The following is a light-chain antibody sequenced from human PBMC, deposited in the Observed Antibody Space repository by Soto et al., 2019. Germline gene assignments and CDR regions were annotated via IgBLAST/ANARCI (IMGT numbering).Light chain of an antibody. CDR2: EVS. CDR1: SSDVGGYNY. V-gene: IGLV2-8*01. Sequence: QSVLTQPPSASGSPGQSVTISCTGTSSDVGGYNYVSWYQQHPGQAPKLRIYEVSKRPSGVPDRFSGSKSGNTASLTVSGLQAEDEAYYYCSSYAGSSNLVFGGGTKLTVL. J-gene: IGLJ3*02. CDR3: SSYAGSSNLV.